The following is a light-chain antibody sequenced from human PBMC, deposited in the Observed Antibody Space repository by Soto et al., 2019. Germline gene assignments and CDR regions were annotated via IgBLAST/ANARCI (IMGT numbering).Light chain of an antibody. J-gene: IGLJ1*01. Sequence: QSVLTQPASVSGSPGQSITISCIGTSSDIGRYNYVSWYQQYPGKAPKFMIYDVSNRPSGVSNRFSGSKSGNTASLTISVLQAEDEADYYCSSYISSSTYVFGTGTKVTVL. CDR2: DVS. CDR1: SSDIGRYNY. V-gene: IGLV2-14*01. CDR3: SSYISSSTYV.